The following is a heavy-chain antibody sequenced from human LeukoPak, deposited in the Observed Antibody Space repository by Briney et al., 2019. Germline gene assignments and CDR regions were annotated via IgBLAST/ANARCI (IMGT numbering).Heavy chain of an antibody. D-gene: IGHD6-19*01. CDR1: GXTFSSYG. CDR3: AKRSGYSSGWYSLDC. V-gene: IGHV3-30*18. J-gene: IGHJ4*02. CDR2: ISSDGSNK. Sequence: PGRSLRLSCAASGXTFSSYGMHWVRQAPGTGLESVAVISSDGSNKYYADSVKGRFTISRDNSKNTLYLQMNSLRAEDTAVYYCAKRSGYSSGWYSLDCWGQGTLVTVSS.